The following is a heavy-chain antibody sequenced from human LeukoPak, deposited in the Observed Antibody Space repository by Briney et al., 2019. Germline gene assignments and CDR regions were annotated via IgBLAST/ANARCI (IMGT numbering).Heavy chain of an antibody. CDR3: ARDDNSAWLSFDS. Sequence: ASVKVSCKTSGYTFSDYYMHWGRQAPGQGLEWMGWIKPDSGGTTYAQKFQGRVTMTRDTSITTAYMELSSLRSDDTAVYYCARDDNSAWLSFDSWGQGTLVTVSS. J-gene: IGHJ4*02. CDR2: IKPDSGGT. CDR1: GYTFSDYY. D-gene: IGHD6-19*01. V-gene: IGHV1-2*02.